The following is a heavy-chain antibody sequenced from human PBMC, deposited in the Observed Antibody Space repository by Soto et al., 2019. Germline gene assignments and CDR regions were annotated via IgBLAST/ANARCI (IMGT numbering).Heavy chain of an antibody. CDR2: INPSGGST. D-gene: IGHD6-6*01. J-gene: IGHJ4*02. CDR1: GYTFTSYY. Sequence: ASVKVSCKASGYTFTSYYMHWVRQAPGQGLEWMGIINPSGGSTSYAQKFQGRVTMTRDTSTSTVYMELSSLRSEDTAVYYCARVRSIAARPMRPIFDYWGQGTLVTVSS. V-gene: IGHV1-46*01. CDR3: ARVRSIAARPMRPIFDY.